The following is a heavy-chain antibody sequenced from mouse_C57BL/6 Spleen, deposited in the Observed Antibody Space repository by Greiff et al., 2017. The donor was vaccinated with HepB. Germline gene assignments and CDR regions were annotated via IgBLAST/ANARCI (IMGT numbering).Heavy chain of an antibody. D-gene: IGHD2-1*01. CDR3: ARGVYHYYAMDY. Sequence: VKLMESGAELVKPGASVKISCKASGYAFSSYWMNWVKQRPGKGLEWIGQIYPGDGDTNYNGKFKGKATLTADKSSSTAYMQLSSLTSEDSAVYFCARGVYHYYAMDYWGQGTSVTVSS. J-gene: IGHJ4*01. CDR1: GYAFSSYW. V-gene: IGHV1-80*01. CDR2: IYPGDGDT.